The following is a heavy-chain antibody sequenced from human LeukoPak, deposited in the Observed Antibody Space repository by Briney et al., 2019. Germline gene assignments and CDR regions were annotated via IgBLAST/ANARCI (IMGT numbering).Heavy chain of an antibody. CDR2: ISGSGAIT. CDR1: GFTFSSCA. D-gene: IGHD1-26*01. CDR3: AKDQSRVGASYPLDY. J-gene: IGHJ4*02. Sequence: PGGSLRLSCAASGFTFSSCAMTWVRQAPGKGLEWVSSISGSGAITYYADSVKGRFTISRDNSNNTVYLQMNSLRAEDTAVYYCAKDQSRVGASYPLDYWGQGRQVGVSS. V-gene: IGHV3-23*01.